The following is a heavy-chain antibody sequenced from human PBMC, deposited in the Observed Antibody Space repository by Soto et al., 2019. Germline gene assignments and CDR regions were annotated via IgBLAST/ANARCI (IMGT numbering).Heavy chain of an antibody. CDR2: ISAGNGNT. Sequence: ASVKVSCKASGYTFTSYGISWVRQAPGQGLEWMGWISAGNGNTKYSQKLQDRVTITRDTSTSTADMYLSSLRSEDTAVYYCAKEGETVTTSAYNWFDTWGQGTLVTVSS. CDR3: AKEGETVTTSAYNWFDT. J-gene: IGHJ5*02. V-gene: IGHV1-18*01. CDR1: GYTFTSYG. D-gene: IGHD4-4*01.